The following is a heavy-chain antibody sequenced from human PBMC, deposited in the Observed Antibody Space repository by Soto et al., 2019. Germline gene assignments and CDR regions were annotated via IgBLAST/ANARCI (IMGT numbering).Heavy chain of an antibody. CDR2: IYYSGST. V-gene: IGHV4-59*01. Sequence: PSETLSLTCTVSDGSISSYYWSWIRQPPGKGLEWIGYIYYSGSTNYNPSLKSRVTISVDTSKNQFSLKLSSVTAADTAVYYCASHYGDYSEFDYWGQGTLVTVSS. CDR1: DGSISSYY. CDR3: ASHYGDYSEFDY. D-gene: IGHD4-17*01. J-gene: IGHJ4*02.